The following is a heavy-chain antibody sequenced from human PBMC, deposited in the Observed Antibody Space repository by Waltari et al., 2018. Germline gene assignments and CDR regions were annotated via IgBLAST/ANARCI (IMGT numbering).Heavy chain of an antibody. CDR2: ITTTSNYI. J-gene: IGHJ4*02. D-gene: IGHD6-19*01. CDR1: GFTFSIYR. Sequence: EVQLVESGGGLVKPGGSLRLSCAASGFTFSIYRMNWVRQAPGKGLEWVSSITTTSNYIDFADSVRGRFTISRDNAKNSVFLQMNSLRAEDTAVYYCARGSGWNPNFDYWGQGALVTVSS. CDR3: ARGSGWNPNFDY. V-gene: IGHV3-21*01.